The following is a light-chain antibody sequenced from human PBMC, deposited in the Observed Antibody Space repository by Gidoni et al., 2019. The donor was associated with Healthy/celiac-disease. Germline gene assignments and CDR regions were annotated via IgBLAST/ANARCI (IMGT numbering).Light chain of an antibody. V-gene: IGKV1-39*01. J-gene: IGKJ3*01. CDR3: QQSYSTPPLFT. CDR2: AAS. Sequence: DIQMTQSPSSLSASVGDRVTITCRASQSISSYLNWYQQKPGKAPKLLIYAASSLQSGVPSRFSGSGSGTDFTLTISSLQPEDFATYYCQQSYSTPPLFTFVPGTKVDIK. CDR1: QSISSY.